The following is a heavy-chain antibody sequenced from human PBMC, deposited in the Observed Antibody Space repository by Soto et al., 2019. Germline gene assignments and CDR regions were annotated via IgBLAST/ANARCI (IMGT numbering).Heavy chain of an antibody. Sequence: QLQLQESGPGLVKPSETLSLTCTVSGGSISSSDYHWGWIRQPPGKGLEWSGSIYYTGSTSYSPSQRVRVTTSAATSTTRLALKLSSVTAADTAVYDCARLYYKPHYFATGMAVWGQGPTVIVSS. V-gene: IGHV4-39*01. CDR1: GGSISSSDYH. CDR2: IYYTGST. J-gene: IGHJ6*02. CDR3: ARLYYKPHYFATGMAV. D-gene: IGHD3-10*01.